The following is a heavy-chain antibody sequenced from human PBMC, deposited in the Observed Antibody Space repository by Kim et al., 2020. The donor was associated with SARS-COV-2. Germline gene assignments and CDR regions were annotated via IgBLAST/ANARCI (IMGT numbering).Heavy chain of an antibody. CDR3: ATGLRGYYYDSSGYYFGY. CDR2: IDPSDSYT. J-gene: IGHJ4*02. D-gene: IGHD3-22*01. Sequence: GESLKISCKGSGYSFTSYWISWVRQMPGKGLEWMGRIDPSDSYTNYSPSFQGHVTISADKPISTAYLQWSSLKASDTAMYYCATGLRGYYYDSSGYYFGYWGQGTLVTVSS. CDR1: GYSFTSYW. V-gene: IGHV5-10-1*01.